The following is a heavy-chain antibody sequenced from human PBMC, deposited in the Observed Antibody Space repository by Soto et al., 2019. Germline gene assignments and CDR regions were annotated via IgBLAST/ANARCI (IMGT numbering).Heavy chain of an antibody. CDR1: GGSISSYY. CDR2: IYYSGST. J-gene: IGHJ4*02. D-gene: IGHD3-10*01. CDR3: AKDIVTYYSASGSYYDF. V-gene: IGHV4-59*12. Sequence: SETLSLTCTVSGGSISSYYWSWIRQPPGKGLEWIGYIYYSGSTNYNPSLKSRVTISEDTSKNTLYLQMNSLRAEDTALYYCAKDIVTYYSASGSYYDFWGQGTLVTVSS.